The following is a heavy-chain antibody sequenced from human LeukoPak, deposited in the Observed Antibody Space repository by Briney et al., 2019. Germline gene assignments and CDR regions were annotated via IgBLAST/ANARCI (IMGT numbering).Heavy chain of an antibody. V-gene: IGHV3-7*03. CDR1: GFTFSSYW. D-gene: IGHD3-16*01. CDR2: INHNGNVN. Sequence: GSLRLSCAASGFTFSSYWMNWARQAPGKGLEWVASINHNGNVNYYVDSVKGRFTISRDNTKNSLYLQMSNLRAEDTAVYFCARGGGLDVWGQGATVTVSS. J-gene: IGHJ6*02. CDR3: ARGGGLDV.